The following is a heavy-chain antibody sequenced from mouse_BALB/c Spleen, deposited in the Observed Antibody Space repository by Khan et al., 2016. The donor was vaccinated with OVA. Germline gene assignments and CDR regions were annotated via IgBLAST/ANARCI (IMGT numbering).Heavy chain of an antibody. CDR2: IYPGSGNT. CDR3: ARMDTTSLDY. J-gene: IGHJ2*02. Sequence: QVQLQQSGTELARPGTSVNLSCKASGYIFSDYYISWVKQRTGQGLEGMGEIYPGSGNTYYNENFKDKASLTADKSSNTAYIQLSSLSSEDSAVYFCARMDTTSLDYWGQGSSLTVSS. D-gene: IGHD6-2*01. V-gene: IGHV1-77*01. CDR1: GYIFSDYY.